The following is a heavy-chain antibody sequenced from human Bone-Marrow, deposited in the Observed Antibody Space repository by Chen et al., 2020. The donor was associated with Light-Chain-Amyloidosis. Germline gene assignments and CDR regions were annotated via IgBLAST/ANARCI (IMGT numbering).Heavy chain of an antibody. CDR1: GFTRSSYS. D-gene: IGHD2-8*02. CDR2: ISSSSNYI. Sequence: EVQLVESGGGLVKPGGSLRLSCAASGFTRSSYSMHWVRQAPGKGLEWVSSISSSSNYIYYADSVKGRFTISRDNAKNSLYLQMNSLRAEDTAVYYCAREYWGDYFDYWGPGTLVTVSS. V-gene: IGHV3-21*01. CDR3: AREYWGDYFDY. J-gene: IGHJ4*02.